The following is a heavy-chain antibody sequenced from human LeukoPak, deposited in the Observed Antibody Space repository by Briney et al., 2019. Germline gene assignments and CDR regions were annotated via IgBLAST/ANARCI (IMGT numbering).Heavy chain of an antibody. CDR2: INTNTGNP. V-gene: IGHV7-4-1*02. D-gene: IGHD6-6*01. CDR1: GYTFTSYT. J-gene: IGHJ4*02. CDR3: ARRRYSSSSGAYYFDY. Sequence: GASVKVSCKASGYTFTSYTMSWVRQAPEQGLEWMGWINTNTGNPTYAQGFTGRFVFSLDTSVGTAYLQISSLKAEDTAVYYCARRRYSSSSGAYYFDYWGQGTLVTVSS.